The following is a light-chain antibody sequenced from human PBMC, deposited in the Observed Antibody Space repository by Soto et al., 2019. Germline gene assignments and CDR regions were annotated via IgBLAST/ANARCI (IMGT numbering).Light chain of an antibody. J-gene: IGKJ1*01. V-gene: IGKV3-20*01. CDR1: QSVSSSY. Sequence: EIVLTQSPGTLSLSPGEGATLSCRASQSVSSSYLAWYQQKPGQAPRLLIYGASSRATGIPDRFSGSGSGTDFTLTISRLEPEDFAVYYCQQYGSSHRTFGQGTKVDIK. CDR3: QQYGSSHRT. CDR2: GAS.